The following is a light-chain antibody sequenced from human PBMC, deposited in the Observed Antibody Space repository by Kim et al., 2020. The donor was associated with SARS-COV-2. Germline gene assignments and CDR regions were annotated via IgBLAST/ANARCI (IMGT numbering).Light chain of an antibody. CDR2: GAS. CDR3: LHHKDYPYT. CDR1: HDIYTY. J-gene: IGKJ1*01. V-gene: IGKV1-17*03. Sequence: DIQMTQSPSAMSASVGDRVTITCRASHDIYTYLAWFQQKPGKVPKRLISGASRLQSGVPSRFSGSGSGAEFTLTISNLQPEDVATYCLHHKDYPYTFGQGTKVDIK.